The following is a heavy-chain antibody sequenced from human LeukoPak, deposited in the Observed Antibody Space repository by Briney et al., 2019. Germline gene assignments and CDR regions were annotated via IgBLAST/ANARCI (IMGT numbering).Heavy chain of an antibody. V-gene: IGHV1-18*01. CDR2: ISAYNGNT. CDR1: GYTFTSYG. D-gene: IGHD6-19*01. Sequence: GASVKVSCKASGYTFTSYGISWVRQAPGQGLEWMGWISAYNGNTNYAQKLQGRVTMTTDTSTSTAYMELRSLRSADTAVYYCARGGIAVAGYYYYGMDVWGQGTTVTVSS. J-gene: IGHJ6*02. CDR3: ARGGIAVAGYYYYGMDV.